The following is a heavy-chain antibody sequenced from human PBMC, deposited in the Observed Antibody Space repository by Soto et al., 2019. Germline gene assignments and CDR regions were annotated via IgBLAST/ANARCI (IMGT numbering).Heavy chain of an antibody. D-gene: IGHD2-2*01. CDR2: IDPSDSYT. V-gene: IGHV5-10-1*01. J-gene: IGHJ6*02. CDR3: ASSPRGYCSSTSCRELGNYYGMDV. Sequence: ESLKISCKVSGGSIISYWISWVRQMPGKGLEWMGRIDPSDSYTNYSPSFQGHVTISADKSISTAYLQWSSLKASDTAMYYCASSPRGYCSSTSCRELGNYYGMDVWGQGTTVTVSS. CDR1: GGSIISYW.